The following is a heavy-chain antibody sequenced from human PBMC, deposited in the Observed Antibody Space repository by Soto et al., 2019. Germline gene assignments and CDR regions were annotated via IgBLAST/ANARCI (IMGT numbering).Heavy chain of an antibody. D-gene: IGHD1-1*01. CDR2: HYSGGST. Sequence: GGSLRLSCALSGYSVSRNYLSWVRQATGKGLEWVSVHYSGGSTYYADSVQGRFTISRDKSNNTLYLQMRRVRAEDTAVYFCARHRHPRGTVGSTSPLDPWGQGTQVTVSS. CDR1: GYSVSRNY. CDR3: ARHRHPRGTVGSTSPLDP. J-gene: IGHJ5*02. V-gene: IGHV3-53*01.